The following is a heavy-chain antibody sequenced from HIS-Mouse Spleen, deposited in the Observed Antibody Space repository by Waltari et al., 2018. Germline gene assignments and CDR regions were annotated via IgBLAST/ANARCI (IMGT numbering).Heavy chain of an antibody. Sequence: QLQLQESGPGLVKPSETLSLTCTVSGGSISSSSYYWGWIRQPPGKGLEWIGSNYYSGSTHSTPSLKIRVTISVDTSKNQFSLKLSSVTAADTAVYYCAREIPYSSSWYDWYFDLWGRGTLVTVSS. CDR1: GGSISSSSYY. J-gene: IGHJ2*01. V-gene: IGHV4-39*07. D-gene: IGHD6-13*01. CDR2: NYYSGST. CDR3: AREIPYSSSWYDWYFDL.